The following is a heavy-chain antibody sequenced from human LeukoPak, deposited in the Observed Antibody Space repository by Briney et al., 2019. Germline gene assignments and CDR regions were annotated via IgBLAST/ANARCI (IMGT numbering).Heavy chain of an antibody. D-gene: IGHD1-7*01. V-gene: IGHV4-34*01. J-gene: IGHJ4*02. CDR2: INHSGST. Sequence: PSETLSLTCAVYGGSFSGYYWSWIRQPPGKGLEWIGEINHSGSTNYNPSLKSRVTISVDTSKNQFSLKLSSVTAADTAVYYCASLWDYRTYYFDYWGQGTLVTVSS. CDR3: ASLWDYRTYYFDY. CDR1: GGSFSGYY.